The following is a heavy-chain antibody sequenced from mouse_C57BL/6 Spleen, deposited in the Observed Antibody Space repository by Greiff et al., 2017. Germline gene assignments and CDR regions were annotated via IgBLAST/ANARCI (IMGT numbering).Heavy chain of an antibody. D-gene: IGHD1-1*01. V-gene: IGHV14-1*01. J-gene: IGHJ4*01. Sequence: VQLQQSGAELVRPGASVKLSCTASGFNINDYYMHWVKQRPEQGLEWIGRIDPEDGDTEYASKFQGKATMTADTSSNTAYLQLSSLTSEDTAVYYCATRDYYGGSYAMDYWGQGTSVTVSS. CDR3: ATRDYYGGSYAMDY. CDR1: GFNINDYY. CDR2: IDPEDGDT.